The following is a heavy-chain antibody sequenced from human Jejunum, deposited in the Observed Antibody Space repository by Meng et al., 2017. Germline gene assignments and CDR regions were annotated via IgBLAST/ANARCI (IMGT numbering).Heavy chain of an antibody. D-gene: IGHD6-19*01. CDR2: ITGNGIST. V-gene: IGHV3-64*01. CDR3: ARVGSGYDY. CDR1: GFTFSDYS. J-gene: IGHJ4*02. Sequence: EGKRVESGGGLVQPGGSLRLSCAASGFTFSDYSMHWVRQAPGKGLEYVSAITGNGISTYYANSVKGRFTISRDNSKNTLYLQMGSLRAEDMAVYYCARVGSGYDYWGQGTLVTVSS.